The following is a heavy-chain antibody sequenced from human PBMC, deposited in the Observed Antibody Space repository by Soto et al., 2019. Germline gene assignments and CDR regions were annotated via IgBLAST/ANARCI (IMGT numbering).Heavy chain of an antibody. CDR2: IYPGDSDT. D-gene: IGHD4-17*01. V-gene: IGHV5-51*01. CDR3: ARQMTTAFDAFDI. Sequence: GESLKISCKGSGYSFTSYWVGWVRQIPGKGLEWMGIIYPGDSDTRYSPSFQGQVTISADKSISTAYLQWSSLKASDTAMYYCARQMTTAFDAFDIWGQGTMVTVS. J-gene: IGHJ3*02. CDR1: GYSFTSYW.